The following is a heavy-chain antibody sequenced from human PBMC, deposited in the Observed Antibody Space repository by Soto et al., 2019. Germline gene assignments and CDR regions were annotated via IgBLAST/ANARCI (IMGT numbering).Heavy chain of an antibody. D-gene: IGHD4-17*01. Sequence: QVQLVQSGAEVKKPGASVRVSCKASGYTFTKFDINWVRQATGQGLEWMGWMNPNSGHTGYAQKFQGRVTMTRNTSITTAYMEQSTLRSEDKAVYYCVRGDYGDYSHWFDPWGQGTLVTVSS. CDR1: GYTFTKFD. J-gene: IGHJ5*02. CDR3: VRGDYGDYSHWFDP. V-gene: IGHV1-8*01. CDR2: MNPNSGHT.